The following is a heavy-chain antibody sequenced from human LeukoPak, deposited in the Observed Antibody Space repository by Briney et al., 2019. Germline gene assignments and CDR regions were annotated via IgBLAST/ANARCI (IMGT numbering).Heavy chain of an antibody. CDR1: GFTFSSYS. J-gene: IGHJ4*02. CDR3: ARVNYGSGSYYCDY. CDR2: ISSSSSYI. V-gene: IGHV3-21*01. D-gene: IGHD3-10*01. Sequence: GGSLRLSCAASGFTFSSYSMNWVRQAPGKGLEWVSSISSSSSYIYYADSAKGRFTISRDNAKNSLYLQMNSLRAEDTAVYYCARVNYGSGSYYCDYWGQGTLVTVSS.